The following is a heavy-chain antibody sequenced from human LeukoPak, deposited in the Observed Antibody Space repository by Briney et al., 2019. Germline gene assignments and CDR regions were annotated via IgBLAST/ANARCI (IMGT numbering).Heavy chain of an antibody. CDR1: GGSFSGYY. J-gene: IGHJ5*02. V-gene: IGHV4-34*01. CDR2: INHSGST. Sequence: SETLSLTCAVYGGSFSGYYWSWIRQPPGKGLEWIGEINHSGSTNYNPSLKSRVTISVDTSKNQFSLKLSSVTAADTAVYYCARHYIVVVPAATPGGGWFDPWGQGTLVTVSS. D-gene: IGHD2-2*01. CDR3: ARHYIVVVPAATPGGGWFDP.